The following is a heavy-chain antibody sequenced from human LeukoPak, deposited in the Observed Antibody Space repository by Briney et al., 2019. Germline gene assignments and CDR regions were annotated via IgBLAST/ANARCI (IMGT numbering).Heavy chain of an antibody. V-gene: IGHV3-30*02. D-gene: IGHD2-8*01. CDR1: GFTFSSYG. J-gene: IGHJ6*03. CDR2: IRYDGSNK. Sequence: GGSLRLSCAASGFTFSSYGMHWVRQAPGKGLEWEAFIRYDGSNKYYADSVKGRFTISRDNSKNTLYLQMNSLRAEDTAVYYCAKDMLGDYYYYYMDVWGRGTTVTVSS. CDR3: AKDMLGDYYYYYMDV.